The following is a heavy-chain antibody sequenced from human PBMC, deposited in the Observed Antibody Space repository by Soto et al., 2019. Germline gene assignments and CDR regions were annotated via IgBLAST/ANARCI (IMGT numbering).Heavy chain of an antibody. V-gene: IGHV4-39*01. CDR1: GGSISSKSYS. D-gene: IGHD3-16*01. CDR3: ARAWGGNVFDY. J-gene: IGHJ4*02. Sequence: SETLSLTCSVSGGSISSKSYSWGWIHQPPGKGLEWIGTFYYSENTYYNPSLKSRVTISVDTSKNQFSLKLSSVTAADTAVYYCARAWGGNVFDYWGQGTLVTVSS. CDR2: FYYSENT.